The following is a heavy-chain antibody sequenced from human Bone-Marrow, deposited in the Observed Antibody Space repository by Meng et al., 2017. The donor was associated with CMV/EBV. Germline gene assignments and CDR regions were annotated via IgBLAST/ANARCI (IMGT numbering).Heavy chain of an antibody. Sequence: SETLSLTCTVSGGSISSYYWSWIRQPPGKGLEWIGYIYYSGSTYYNPSLKSRVTISVDTSKNQFSLKLSSVTAADTAVYYCASPYSSGYYSNGVVYWGQGTLVTVSS. D-gene: IGHD3-22*01. CDR3: ASPYSSGYYSNGVVY. CDR2: IYYSGST. J-gene: IGHJ4*02. CDR1: GGSISSYY. V-gene: IGHV4-59*08.